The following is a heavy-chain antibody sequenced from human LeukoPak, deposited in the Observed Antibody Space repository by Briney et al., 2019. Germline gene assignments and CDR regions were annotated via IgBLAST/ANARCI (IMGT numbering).Heavy chain of an antibody. CDR2: IRSDGADN. J-gene: IGHJ4*02. D-gene: IGHD2-2*01. CDR3: ARGCGGSTTCYIIDY. V-gene: IGHV3-33*01. CDR1: GFTFSSHG. Sequence: PGGSLRLSCAASGFTFSSHGMHRVRQAPGKGLEWLAVIRSDGADNYVVDSVKGRFIISRDNSKNTLYLQMSSLRAEGTAFYYCARGCGGSTTCYIIDYWGQGTLVTVSS.